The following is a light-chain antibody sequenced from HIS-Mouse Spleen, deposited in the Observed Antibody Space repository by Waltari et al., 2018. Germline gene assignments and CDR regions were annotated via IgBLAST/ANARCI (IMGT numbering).Light chain of an antibody. CDR2: EVS. CDR3: SSYTSSSTWV. Sequence: QSALTQPASVSGSPGQSIPIPCTGTSSDVGGYNYVSWYQQHPGKAPKLMIYEVSNRPSGVSNRFSGSKSGNTASLTISGLQAEDEADYYCSSYTSSSTWVFGGGTKLTFL. V-gene: IGLV2-14*01. CDR1: SSDVGGYNY. J-gene: IGLJ3*02.